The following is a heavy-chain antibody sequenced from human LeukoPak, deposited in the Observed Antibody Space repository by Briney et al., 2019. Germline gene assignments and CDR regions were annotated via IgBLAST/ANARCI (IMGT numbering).Heavy chain of an antibody. Sequence: GGSLRLSCVASGFSFSSHWMSWVRQAPGKGLEWVANINQHGGEEYYVDSAKGRFTVSRDNAKNSLYLQVNSLRVEDTAVYFCARDGVAPGIYFDSWGQGTLSPSPQ. V-gene: IGHV3-7*05. J-gene: IGHJ4*02. CDR1: GFSFSSHW. CDR2: INQHGGEE. D-gene: IGHD2-2*01. CDR3: ARDGVAPGIYFDS.